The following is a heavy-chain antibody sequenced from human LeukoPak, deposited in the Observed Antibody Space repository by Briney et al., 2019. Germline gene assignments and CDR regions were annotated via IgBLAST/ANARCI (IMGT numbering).Heavy chain of an antibody. J-gene: IGHJ3*02. CDR2: TYYRSKWYN. CDR1: GDSVSSNSGG. Sequence: SQSLSLTCAIFGDSVSSNSGGWNWIRQSPSRGLEWLGRTYYRSKWYNDYAVSVKSRITINPDTSKNQFSLQLNSVTPEDTAVYYCARGSSSWYGDAFDIWGQGTMVTVSS. D-gene: IGHD6-13*01. V-gene: IGHV6-1*01. CDR3: ARGSSSWYGDAFDI.